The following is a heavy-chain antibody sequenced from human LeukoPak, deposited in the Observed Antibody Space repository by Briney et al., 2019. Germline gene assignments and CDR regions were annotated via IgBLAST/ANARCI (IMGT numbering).Heavy chain of an antibody. V-gene: IGHV3-48*03. CDR2: ISSSGSTI. CDR1: GFTFSSYA. Sequence: QPGGSLRLSCAASGFTFSSYAMSWVRQAPGKGLEWVSYISSSGSTIYYADSVKGRFTISRDNAKNSLYLQMNSLRAEDTAVYYCARDQIFGVVFPDYWGQGTLVTVSS. J-gene: IGHJ4*02. CDR3: ARDQIFGVVFPDY. D-gene: IGHD3-3*01.